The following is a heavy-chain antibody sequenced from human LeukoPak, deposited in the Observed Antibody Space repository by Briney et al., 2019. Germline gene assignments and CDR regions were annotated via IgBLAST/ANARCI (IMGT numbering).Heavy chain of an antibody. D-gene: IGHD2-2*01. CDR1: GFSFSSYA. Sequence: GASLRLYCAASGFSFSSYAMSWVRQATGKGLEWISGVSGSGGSTYYADSVKGRFTISRDNSKNTLYLQMNSLRAEDTAVYYCAKRGLPAATLSSLDYWGQGTLVTVSS. V-gene: IGHV3-23*01. J-gene: IGHJ4*02. CDR3: AKRGLPAATLSSLDY. CDR2: VSGSGGST.